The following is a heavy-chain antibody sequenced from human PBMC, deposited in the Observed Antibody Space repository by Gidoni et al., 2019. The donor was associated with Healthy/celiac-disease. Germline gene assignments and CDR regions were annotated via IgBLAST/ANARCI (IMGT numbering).Heavy chain of an antibody. CDR1: GFTFSDYY. CDR3: AREGLDYYYYGMDV. CDR2: ISSSSSYT. J-gene: IGHJ6*02. Sequence: QVQLVESGGGLVKPGGSLRLSCAASGFTFSDYYMSWIRQAPGKGLEWVSYISSSSSYTNYADSVKGRFTISRDNAKNSLYLQMNSLRAEDTAVYYCAREGLDYYYYGMDVWGQGTTVTVSS. V-gene: IGHV3-11*06.